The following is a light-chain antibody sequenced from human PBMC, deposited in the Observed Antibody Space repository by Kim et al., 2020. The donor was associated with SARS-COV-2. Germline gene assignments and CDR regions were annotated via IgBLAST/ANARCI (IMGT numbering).Light chain of an antibody. J-gene: IGKJ1*01. CDR1: QSTSWY. CDR2: AAS. V-gene: IGKV1-39*01. CDR3: QQSYITPPT. Sequence: DIQMTQSPSSLSASVGDRITITCRASQSTSWYLIWFQQKPGRAPNLLIYAASTLQSGVPSRFSGSGSGTDFTLTISSLQPEDFATYYCQQSYITPPTFGQGTKVDIK.